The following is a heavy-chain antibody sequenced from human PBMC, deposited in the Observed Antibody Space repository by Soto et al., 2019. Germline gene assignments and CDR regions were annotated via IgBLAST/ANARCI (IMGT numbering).Heavy chain of an antibody. D-gene: IGHD2-2*03. CDR2: IYYSGST. CDR3: ASAGYCSSTSCYWSRDYSYYMDV. V-gene: IGHV4-59*01. J-gene: IGHJ6*03. Sequence: PSWTLSLTCTFSGGSICSYYWSWIRQPPGKGLEWIGYIYYSGSTNYNPSLKSRVTISVDTSKNQCSLKLSSVTAADTAVYYCASAGYCSSTSCYWSRDYSYYMDVWGKGPTVTVSS. CDR1: GGSICSYY.